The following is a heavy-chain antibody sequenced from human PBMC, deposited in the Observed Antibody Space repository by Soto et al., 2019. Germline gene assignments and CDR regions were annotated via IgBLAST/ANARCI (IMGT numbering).Heavy chain of an antibody. Sequence: SETLSLTCTVSGGSISSGDYYWSWIRQPPGKGLEWIGYIHYSGSTYYNPSLKSRVTISVDTSKNQFSLKLSSVTAADTAVYYCARTPSIVLVPAAHDYWGQGTLVTVSS. J-gene: IGHJ4*02. CDR1: GGSISSGDYY. D-gene: IGHD2-2*01. CDR2: IHYSGST. CDR3: ARTPSIVLVPAAHDY. V-gene: IGHV4-30-4*01.